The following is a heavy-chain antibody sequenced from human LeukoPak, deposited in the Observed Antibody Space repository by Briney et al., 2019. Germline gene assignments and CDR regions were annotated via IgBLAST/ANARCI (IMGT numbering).Heavy chain of an antibody. D-gene: IGHD3-3*01. CDR3: AKDKTYDDFWSGHDAFDI. Sequence: GGSLRLSCAASGFTFSSYAMNWVRQAPGKGLEWVSVISGSGDSTYYADSVKGRFTISRDISKNTLYLQMKSLRAGDTAVYYCAKDKTYDDFWSGHDAFDIWGQGTMVTVSS. V-gene: IGHV3-23*01. J-gene: IGHJ3*02. CDR2: ISGSGDST. CDR1: GFTFSSYA.